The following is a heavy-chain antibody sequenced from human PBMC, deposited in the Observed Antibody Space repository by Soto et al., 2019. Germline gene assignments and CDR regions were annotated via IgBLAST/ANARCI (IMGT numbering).Heavy chain of an antibody. J-gene: IGHJ4*02. D-gene: IGHD3-9*01. CDR2: ISGSGGST. CDR3: AKQNYDILTGSSF. Sequence: PGGSLRLSCAASGFTFSSYAMSWVRQAPGKGLEWVSAISGSGGSTYYTDSVKGRFTISRDNSKNTLYLQMNSLRDEDTAVYYCAKQNYDILTGSSFWGQGTLVTVSS. V-gene: IGHV3-23*01. CDR1: GFTFSSYA.